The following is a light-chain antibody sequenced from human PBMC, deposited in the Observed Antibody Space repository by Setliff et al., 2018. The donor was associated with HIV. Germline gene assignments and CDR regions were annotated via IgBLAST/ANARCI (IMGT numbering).Light chain of an antibody. V-gene: IGLV2-23*02. CDR2: EDN. CDR1: SSNIGNYNL. Sequence: QSVLTQPAAVSGSPGQSNTISCTGSSSNIGNYNLVSWYQQVPGKAPRLMIFEDNKRPSGVSDRFSGSKSGSTASLTISGLQAGDEADYYCCSYAGRNTFHMIFGGETQGTV. J-gene: IGLJ2*01. CDR3: CSYAGRNTFHMI.